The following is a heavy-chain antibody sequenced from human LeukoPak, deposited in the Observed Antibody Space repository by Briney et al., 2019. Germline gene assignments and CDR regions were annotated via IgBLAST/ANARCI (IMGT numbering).Heavy chain of an antibody. CDR1: GYTFTSYY. CDR2: INPIGGTT. CDR3: ARLATRAFDY. Sequence: ASVKVSCKSSGYTFTSYYMCWVRQAPGQGPEWVGTINPIGGTTTHAQRFQGRVTMTRDTSTSIVYMELSSLRSEDTAVYYCARLATRAFDYWGQGTLVTVSS. V-gene: IGHV1-46*01. J-gene: IGHJ4*02.